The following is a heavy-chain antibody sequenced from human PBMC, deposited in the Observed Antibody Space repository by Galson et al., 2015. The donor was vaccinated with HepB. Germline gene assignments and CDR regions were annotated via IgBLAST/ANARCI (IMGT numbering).Heavy chain of an antibody. CDR1: VYSFTNYG. V-gene: IGHV1-18*01. J-gene: IGHJ1*01. Sequence: SCKASVYSFTNYGLCCVRQAPAPGPEWMGWITANNVNTNYAQKSQGSVTMTTDTSTSTAYMELRSLRSDDTAVYYCARGNNDFWSGNTRTGAENFQQWGQGTLVTVSS. CDR3: ARGNNDFWSGNTRTGAENFQQ. D-gene: IGHD3-3*01. CDR2: ITANNVNT.